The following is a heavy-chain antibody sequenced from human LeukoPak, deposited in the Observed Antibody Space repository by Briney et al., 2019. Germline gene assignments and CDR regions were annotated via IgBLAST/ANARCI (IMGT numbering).Heavy chain of an antibody. CDR3: ASRVRFPGAYYYGMDV. J-gene: IGHJ6*02. CDR2: INHSGST. CDR1: GGSFSGYY. D-gene: IGHD3-10*01. Sequence: SETLSLTCAVYGGSFSGYYWSWIRQPPGKGLEWIGEINHSGSTNYNPSLKSRVTISVDTSKNQFSLKLSSVTAADTAVYYCASRVRFPGAYYYGMDVWGQGTTVTVSS. V-gene: IGHV4-34*01.